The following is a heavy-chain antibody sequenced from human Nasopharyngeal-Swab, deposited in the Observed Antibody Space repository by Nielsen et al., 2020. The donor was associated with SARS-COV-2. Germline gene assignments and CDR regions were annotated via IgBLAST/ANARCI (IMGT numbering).Heavy chain of an antibody. CDR1: GFTFSSYS. J-gene: IGHJ5*02. Sequence: GESLKISCAASGFTFSSYSMNWVRQAPGKGLEWVSYISSSSSTIYYADSVKGRFTISRDNSKNTLYLQMNSLRAEDTAVYYCAGNMVRGVIFVRGFDPWGQGTLVTVSS. D-gene: IGHD3-10*01. V-gene: IGHV3-48*01. CDR2: ISSSSSTI. CDR3: AGNMVRGVIFVRGFDP.